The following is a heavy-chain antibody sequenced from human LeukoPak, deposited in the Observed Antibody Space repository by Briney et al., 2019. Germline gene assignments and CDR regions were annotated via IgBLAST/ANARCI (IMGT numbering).Heavy chain of an antibody. CDR1: GFTFSSYS. V-gene: IGHV3-21*01. J-gene: IGHJ3*02. CDR2: ISSGSSYI. D-gene: IGHD6-6*01. Sequence: IPGGSLRLSCAASGFTFSSYSINWVRQAPGKGLEWVSSISSGSSYIYYADSVKGRFTISRDNAKNSLYLQMNSLRAEDTAVYYCARETKQVGDAFDIWGQGTMVTVSS. CDR3: ARETKQVGDAFDI.